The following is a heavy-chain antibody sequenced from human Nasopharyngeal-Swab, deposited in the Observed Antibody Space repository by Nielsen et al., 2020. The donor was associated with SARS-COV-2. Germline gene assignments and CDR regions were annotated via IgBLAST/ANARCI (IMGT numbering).Heavy chain of an antibody. CDR2: TYYRSQWYS. Sequence: SETLSLTYAISGDSVSRNNAAWNWIRQSPSRGLEWLGRTYYRSQWYSDYAVSVKSRITINPDTAKNQFSLQLNSVTPEDTAVYYCARDRGALNVWGQGTTVTVSS. CDR1: GDSVSRNNAA. V-gene: IGHV6-1*01. J-gene: IGHJ6*02. D-gene: IGHD3-10*01. CDR3: ARDRGALNV.